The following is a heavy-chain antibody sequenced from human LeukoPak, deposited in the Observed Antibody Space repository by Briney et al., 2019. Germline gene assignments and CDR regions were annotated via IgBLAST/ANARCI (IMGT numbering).Heavy chain of an antibody. Sequence: PGGSLRLSCAASGFTFSDYNMRWIRQAPGKGLEWVSSISRSGSTKYYADSVKGRFTISRDNAKNTLYLQMNSLRAEDTAVYYCAREAVWLLAYHAFDIWGQGTMVTVSS. CDR2: ISRSGSTK. J-gene: IGHJ3*02. D-gene: IGHD5-12*01. V-gene: IGHV3-11*04. CDR3: AREAVWLLAYHAFDI. CDR1: GFTFSDYN.